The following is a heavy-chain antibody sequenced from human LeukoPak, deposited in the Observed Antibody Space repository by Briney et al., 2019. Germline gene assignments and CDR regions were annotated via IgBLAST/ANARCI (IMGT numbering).Heavy chain of an antibody. D-gene: IGHD5-18*01. CDR2: IHHSGNT. CDR1: GYSMRSGYY. CDR3: ARDFLSNRDTAPHF. Sequence: SETLSLTCTVSGYSMRSGYYWGWIRQPPGKGLEWIGSIHHSGNTYCNPSLRSRVTMSVDTSKNQFSLTLSPVTAADTAVYYCARDFLSNRDTAPHFWGQGTLVIVSS. J-gene: IGHJ4*02. V-gene: IGHV4-38-2*02.